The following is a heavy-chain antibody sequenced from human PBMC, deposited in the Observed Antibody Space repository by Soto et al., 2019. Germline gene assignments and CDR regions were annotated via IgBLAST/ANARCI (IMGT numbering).Heavy chain of an antibody. V-gene: IGHV3-73*01. CDR1: GIFFCGSA. D-gene: IGHD3-10*01. CDR3: TRGEYYYASGSYYPFDY. Sequence: GGSLRISCAASGIFFCGSAMHWVRQASEKGLEWVGRIRTKANNYATAYSASVTGRFTISRDDSKNTAYLQMNSLKTEDTAVYYCTRGEYYYASGSYYPFDYWGHGFLVTVSS. CDR2: IRTKANNYAT. J-gene: IGHJ4*01.